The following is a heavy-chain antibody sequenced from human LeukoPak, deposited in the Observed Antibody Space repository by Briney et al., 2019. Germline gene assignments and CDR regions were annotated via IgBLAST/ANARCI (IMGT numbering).Heavy chain of an antibody. CDR1: GFTFSSYA. V-gene: IGHV3-30-3*01. Sequence: GGSLRLSCAASGFTFSSYAMHWVRQAPGKGLEWVAVISYDGSNKYYADSVKGRFTISRDNSKNTLYLQMNSLRAEDTAVYYCARDSSGWLFDYWGQGTLVTVSS. J-gene: IGHJ4*02. CDR3: ARDSSGWLFDY. D-gene: IGHD6-19*01. CDR2: ISYDGSNK.